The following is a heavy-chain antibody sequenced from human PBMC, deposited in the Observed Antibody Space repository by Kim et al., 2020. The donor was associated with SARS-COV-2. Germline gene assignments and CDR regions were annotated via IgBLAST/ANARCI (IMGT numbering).Heavy chain of an antibody. V-gene: IGHV4-59*01. Sequence: SETLSLTCTVSGGSISSYYWSWIRQPPGKGLEWIGYIYYSGSTNYNPSLKSRVTISVDTSKNQFSLKLSSVTAADTAVYYCARDRVVRGVIIRFDPWGRG. CDR3: ARDRVVRGVIIRFDP. J-gene: IGHJ5*02. CDR2: IYYSGST. D-gene: IGHD3-10*01. CDR1: GGSISSYY.